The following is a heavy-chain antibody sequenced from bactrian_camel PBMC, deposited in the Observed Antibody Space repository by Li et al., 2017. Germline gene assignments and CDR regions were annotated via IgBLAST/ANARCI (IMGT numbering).Heavy chain of an antibody. J-gene: IGHJ4*01. CDR2: IAGSGST. D-gene: IGHD4*01. CDR1: GYTYSAHC. CDR3: AADLKGAFSCFYTDYVDRYNY. V-gene: IGHV3S53*01. Sequence: HVQLVESGGGSVQAGGSLRLSCAFSGYTYSAHCMGWFRQAPGKEREGVAVIAGSGSTGYADSVKGRFTISKDNAKNTLYLQMNSLKPEDTAMYYCAADLKGAFSCFYTDYVDRYNYWGQGTQVTVS.